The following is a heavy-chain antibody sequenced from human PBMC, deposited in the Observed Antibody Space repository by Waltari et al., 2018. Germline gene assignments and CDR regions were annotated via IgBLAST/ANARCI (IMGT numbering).Heavy chain of an antibody. V-gene: IGHV4-34*01. CDR1: GGSFSGYY. Sequence: QVQLQQWGAGLLKPSETLSLTCAVYGGSFSGYYWSWIRQPPGKGLEWIGEINHSGSTNYNPSLKSRVTISVDTSKNQFSLKLSSVTAADTAVYYCAIRRDIVVVVAATHFDYWGQGTLVTVSS. D-gene: IGHD2-15*01. CDR3: AIRRDIVVVVAATHFDY. J-gene: IGHJ4*02. CDR2: INHSGST.